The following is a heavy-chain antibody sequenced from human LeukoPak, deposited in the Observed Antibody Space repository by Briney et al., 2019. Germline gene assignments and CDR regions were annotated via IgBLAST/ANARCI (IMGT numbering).Heavy chain of an antibody. CDR2: MSYGVRT. D-gene: IGHD1/OR15-1a*01. CDR3: ARSISGTRSKFDW. CDR1: VDSISNYY. Sequence: KPPETLSLTCTVSVDSISNYYWSWIRHPPERALDWIGYMSYGVRTNYNPSIKNSATMSIDTAKNQFSLNLTSVTAADTAVYYCARSISGTRSKFDWWGKRTLVTVSS. J-gene: IGHJ5*01. V-gene: IGHV4-59*08.